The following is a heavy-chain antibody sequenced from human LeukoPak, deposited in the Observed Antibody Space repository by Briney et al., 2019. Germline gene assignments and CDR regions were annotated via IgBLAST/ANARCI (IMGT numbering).Heavy chain of an antibody. CDR1: GFTISSNY. Sequence: PGGSLRLSCAASGFTISSNYMTWVRQAPGKGLEWVSVIYSGGSTLYADSVKGRFTLSRDNSKNTVYLQMNNLRAEDTAVYYCARGRGSCSGGSCYDYWGQGTLVTVSS. J-gene: IGHJ4*02. CDR3: ARGRGSCSGGSCYDY. D-gene: IGHD2-15*01. V-gene: IGHV3-53*01. CDR2: IYSGGST.